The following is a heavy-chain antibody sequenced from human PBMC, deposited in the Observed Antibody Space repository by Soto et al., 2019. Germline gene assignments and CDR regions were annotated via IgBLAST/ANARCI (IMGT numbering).Heavy chain of an antibody. CDR2: ISGSGGST. V-gene: IGHV3-23*01. J-gene: IGHJ4*02. Sequence: EVQLLESGGGLVQPGGSLRLSCAASGLPFISHAMTWVRQAPGKGLEWVSGISGSGGSTYYADSVKGRFTISRDNSKDTVDLQMNNLGADDTAVYYCAKDLGYSRAVGCDYWGQGTLVTVSS. D-gene: IGHD6-13*01. CDR3: AKDLGYSRAVGCDY. CDR1: GLPFISHA.